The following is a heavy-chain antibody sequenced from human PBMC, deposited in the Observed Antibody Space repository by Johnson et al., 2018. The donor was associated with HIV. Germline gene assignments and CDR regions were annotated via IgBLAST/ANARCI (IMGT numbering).Heavy chain of an antibody. D-gene: IGHD3-10*01. V-gene: IGHV3-7*01. J-gene: IGHJ3*02. CDR3: ARERGNGFDI. CDR2: IKKDGSAK. CDR1: GFTISGNW. Sequence: EQLVESGGGLVQPGGSLRLSCEASGFTISGNWMNWVRQAPGKGLEWVASIKKDGSAKYYVDSVKGRLNISRDNDKNSVHLQMTSLRPEDTAVYFCARERGNGFDIWGQGTVVTVSS.